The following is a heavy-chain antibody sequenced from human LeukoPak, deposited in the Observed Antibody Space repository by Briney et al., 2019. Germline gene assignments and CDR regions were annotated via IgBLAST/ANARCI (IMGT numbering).Heavy chain of an antibody. D-gene: IGHD6-13*01. CDR3: AKEERAAAGRDFEY. J-gene: IGHJ4*02. CDR1: GFTFSSYA. V-gene: IGHV3-23*01. Sequence: PGGSLRLSCAASGFTFSSYATSWVRQAPGKGLEWVSAISGGGGNTYYADSVTGRFTISRDNSKNTLDLQLNSLRAEDTAVYYCAKEERAAAGRDFEYWGQGTLVTVSS. CDR2: ISGGGGNT.